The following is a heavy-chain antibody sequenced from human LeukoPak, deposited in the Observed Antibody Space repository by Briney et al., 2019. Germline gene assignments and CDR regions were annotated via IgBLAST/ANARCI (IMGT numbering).Heavy chain of an antibody. CDR1: GFTFSSYW. V-gene: IGHV3-7*05. D-gene: IGHD6-13*01. CDR2: IKQDGSEK. Sequence: PGGSLRLSCAASGFTFSSYWMSWVRQAPGKGLEWVANIKQDGSEKYYVDPVKGRFTISRDNAKNSLYLQMNSLRAEDTAVYYCARDLRGYYYYYYYGMDVWGQGTTVTVSS. CDR3: ARDLRGYYYYYYYGMDV. J-gene: IGHJ6*02.